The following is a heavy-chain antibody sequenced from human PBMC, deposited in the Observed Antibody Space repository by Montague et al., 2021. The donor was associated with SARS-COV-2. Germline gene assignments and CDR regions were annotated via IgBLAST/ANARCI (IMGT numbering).Heavy chain of an antibody. V-gene: IGHV6-1*01. CDR1: GDSASSNSAT. D-gene: IGHD1-26*01. Sequence: CAISGDSASSNSATWHWIRQSPSRGLEWLGRTYYRSRWSNDYAVSVRSRIIINPDTSTNQSSLQLSSVTPEDTAVYFCARERWAVGVSFDYWGQGTLVTVSS. CDR3: ARERWAVGVSFDY. CDR2: TYYRSRWSN. J-gene: IGHJ4*02.